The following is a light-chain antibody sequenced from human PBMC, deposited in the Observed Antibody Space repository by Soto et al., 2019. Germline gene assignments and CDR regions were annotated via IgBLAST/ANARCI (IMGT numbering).Light chain of an antibody. CDR2: AAS. V-gene: IGKV1-6*01. CDR3: QQYESYSWT. CDR1: QGIRND. Sequence: AIQMTQSPSSLSASVVDRVTITCLASQGIRNDLGWYQQKPGKAPQVLIYAASSLQSGVPSRFSGSGSGTYFTLTISSLHPEDFATYYCQQYESYSWTFGQGTKVDIK. J-gene: IGKJ1*01.